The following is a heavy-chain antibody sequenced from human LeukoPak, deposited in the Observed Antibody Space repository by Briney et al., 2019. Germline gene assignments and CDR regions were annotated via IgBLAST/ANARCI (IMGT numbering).Heavy chain of an antibody. J-gene: IGHJ4*02. V-gene: IGHV4-30-4*01. CDR3: ARDRQLGIEYYFDY. CDR1: GASISSGDYY. CDR2: IYYSGST. Sequence: SETLSLTCTVSGASISSGDYYWSWIRQPPGKGLEWIGYIYYSGSTYYNPSLKSRITISVDTSKNQFSLKLSSVTAADTAVYYCARDRQLGIEYYFDYWGQGTLVTVSS. D-gene: IGHD7-27*01.